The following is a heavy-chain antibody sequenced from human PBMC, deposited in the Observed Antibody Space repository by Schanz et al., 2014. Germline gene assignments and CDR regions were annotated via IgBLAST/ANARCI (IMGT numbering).Heavy chain of an antibody. CDR3: AGAFDSSGYYFDY. D-gene: IGHD3-22*01. V-gene: IGHV1-46*03. CDR1: GYTLSAYS. CDR2: VNPSVRGT. Sequence: QVQLVQSGDEVKKSGASVKVSCKASGYTLSAYSLHWVRQAPGQGLEWMGIVNPSVRGTHFAREFQGRVTVTSDTSTSTVYMELSGLRSEDTAVYYCAGAFDSSGYYFDYWGQGTLVTVSS. J-gene: IGHJ4*02.